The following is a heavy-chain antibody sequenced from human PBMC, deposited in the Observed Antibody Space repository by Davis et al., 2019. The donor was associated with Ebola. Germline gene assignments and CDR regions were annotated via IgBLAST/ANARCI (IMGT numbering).Heavy chain of an antibody. CDR2: ISSSSSTI. V-gene: IGHV3-48*04. Sequence: GGSLRLSCAASGFTFSSYSMNWVRQAPGKGLEWVSYISSSSSTIYYADSVKGRFTISRDNAKNSLYLQMNSLRAEDTAVYYCARENTYFGFWSGYYTTQGYGMDVWGQGTTVTVSS. J-gene: IGHJ6*02. CDR1: GFTFSSYS. D-gene: IGHD3-3*01. CDR3: ARENTYFGFWSGYYTTQGYGMDV.